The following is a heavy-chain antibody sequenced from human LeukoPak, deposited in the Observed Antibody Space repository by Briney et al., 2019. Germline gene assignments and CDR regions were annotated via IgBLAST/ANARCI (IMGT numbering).Heavy chain of an antibody. Sequence: PGRSLRLSCAASGFTFSSYAMHWVRQAPGKGLEWVAVISYDGSNKYYADSVKGRFTISRDNSKNTLYLQMNSLRAGDTAVYYCARPYSSSWYYFDYWGQGTLVTVSS. CDR2: ISYDGSNK. J-gene: IGHJ4*02. CDR1: GFTFSSYA. CDR3: ARPYSSSWYYFDY. D-gene: IGHD6-13*01. V-gene: IGHV3-30-3*01.